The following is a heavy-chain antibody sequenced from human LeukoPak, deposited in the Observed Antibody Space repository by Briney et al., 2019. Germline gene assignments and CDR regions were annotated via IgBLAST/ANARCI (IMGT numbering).Heavy chain of an antibody. CDR1: GGSFSSYY. Sequence: PSETLSLTCTVSGGSFSSYYLNWIRQPPGKGLEWIGYIYYSGSTNYNPSLKSRVTISIDTAKNQFSLKLSSVSAADTAVYYCARDRGGDYYFDYWGQGTLVTVSS. D-gene: IGHD2-21*02. J-gene: IGHJ4*02. CDR2: IYYSGST. CDR3: ARDRGGDYYFDY. V-gene: IGHV4-59*01.